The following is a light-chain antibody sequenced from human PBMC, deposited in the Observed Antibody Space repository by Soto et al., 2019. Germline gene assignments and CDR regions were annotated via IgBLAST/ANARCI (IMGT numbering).Light chain of an antibody. J-gene: IGKJ1*01. CDR3: QQYGSSTWT. V-gene: IGKV3-20*01. CDR2: GES. CDR1: ESVSSGY. Sequence: DILLTHSPGGLSLSPGESGTLSCRASESVSSGYLAWYQQKPGQAPRLLIYGESSRATGIPDRFSGSGSGTDFTLTISRLEPEDFAVYYCQQYGSSTWTFGQGTKVDI.